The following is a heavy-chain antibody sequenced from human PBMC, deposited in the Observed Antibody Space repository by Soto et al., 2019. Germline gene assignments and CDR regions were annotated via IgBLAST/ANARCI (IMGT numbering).Heavy chain of an antibody. CDR1: GGSFSGYY. V-gene: IGHV4-34*01. D-gene: IGHD6-19*01. CDR3: ARRIPVAGSVWFH. J-gene: IGHJ4*02. Sequence: SETLSLSCAVYGGSFSGYYWGWIRQPPGKGLEWIGEINHSGSTNYNPSLKSRVTIPVDTSKNQFSLKLSSVTAADTAVYYCARRIPVAGSVWFHWGQGTLVTVS. CDR2: INHSGST.